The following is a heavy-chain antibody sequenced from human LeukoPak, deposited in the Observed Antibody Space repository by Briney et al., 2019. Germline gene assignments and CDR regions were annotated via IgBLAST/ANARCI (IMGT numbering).Heavy chain of an antibody. CDR1: GFPFSNYG. CDR3: ARDRGSSWTLDY. CDR2: IWYDGSNK. V-gene: IGHV3-33*01. D-gene: IGHD6-13*01. J-gene: IGHJ4*02. Sequence: GRSLRLSCAASGFPFSNYGMHWVRQAPGKGLEWLAVIWYDGSNKYYADSVKGRFTISKDNSKNTLSLQMNSLRAEDTAVYYCARDRGSSWTLDYWGQGALVSVSS.